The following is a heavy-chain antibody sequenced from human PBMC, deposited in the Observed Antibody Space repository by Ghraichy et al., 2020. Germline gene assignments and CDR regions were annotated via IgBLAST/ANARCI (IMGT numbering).Heavy chain of an antibody. V-gene: IGHV2-5*02. D-gene: IGHD3-16*02. CDR1: GFSLSTSGVG. J-gene: IGHJ4*02. CDR3: AHRPISMGVWGSYRPYYFDY. CDR2: IYWDDDK. Sequence: SGPTLVKPTQTLTLTCTFSGFSLSTSGVGVGWIRQPPGKALEWLALIYWDDDKRYSPSLKSRLTITKDTSKNQVVLTMTNMDPVDTATYYCAHRPISMGVWGSYRPYYFDYWGQGTLVTVSS.